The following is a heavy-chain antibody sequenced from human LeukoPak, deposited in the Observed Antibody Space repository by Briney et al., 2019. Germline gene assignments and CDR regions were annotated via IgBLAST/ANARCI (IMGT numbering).Heavy chain of an antibody. V-gene: IGHV1-69*13. CDR2: IIPIFGTA. D-gene: IGHD4/OR15-4a*01. CDR3: ARDRMGLYAFDI. Sequence: PVKVSCKASGGTFSSYAISWVRQASGQGLEWMGGIIPIFGTANYAQKFQGRVTITADESTSTAYMELSSLRSEDTAVYYCARDRMGLYAFDIWGQGTMVTVSS. CDR1: GGTFSSYA. J-gene: IGHJ3*02.